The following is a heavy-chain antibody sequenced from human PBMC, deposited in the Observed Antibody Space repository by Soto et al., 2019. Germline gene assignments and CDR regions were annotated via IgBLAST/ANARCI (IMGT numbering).Heavy chain of an antibody. CDR3: ARGGFSSSYRLDY. J-gene: IGHJ4*02. CDR2: IIPMFGTA. V-gene: IGHV1-69*01. D-gene: IGHD6-6*01. CDR1: GGTLSNYA. Sequence: QVQLVQSGAEVKKPXSXXXVSCKASGGTLSNYAINWVRQAPGQGLEWMGGIIPMFGTANYAQKFQGRVTITADGSTSTAYMELSSLRSEDTAVYYCARGGFSSSYRLDYWGQGTLVAVSS.